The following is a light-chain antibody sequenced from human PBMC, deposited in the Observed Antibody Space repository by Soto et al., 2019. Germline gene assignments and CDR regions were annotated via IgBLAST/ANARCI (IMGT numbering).Light chain of an antibody. CDR3: SSYSSTSTLVV. V-gene: IGLV2-14*01. J-gene: IGLJ1*01. CDR2: RVS. CDR1: SSDIGGYNY. Sequence: QSVLTQPASVSGSLGQSITISCTGTSSDIGGYNYVSWYQQCPGKAPKLMIYRVSNRPSGVSNRFSGSKSGDTASLTISGLQAEDDADYHCSSYSSTSTLVVFGTGTKVTVL.